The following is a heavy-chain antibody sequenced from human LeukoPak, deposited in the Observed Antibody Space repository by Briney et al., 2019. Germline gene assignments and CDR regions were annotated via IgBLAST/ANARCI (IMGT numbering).Heavy chain of an antibody. CDR2: IYYSGGT. J-gene: IGHJ4*02. Sequence: PSETLSLTCTVSSGAISSYYWSWIRQPPGKGLEWIGYIYYSGGTKYNPSLMSRATISVDRVQSQFSLSLTSVTAADTAVYYCARDGLYDSNGYYMDSWGQGTLVIVSS. V-gene: IGHV4-59*01. CDR1: SGAISSYY. CDR3: ARDGLYDSNGYYMDS. D-gene: IGHD3-22*01.